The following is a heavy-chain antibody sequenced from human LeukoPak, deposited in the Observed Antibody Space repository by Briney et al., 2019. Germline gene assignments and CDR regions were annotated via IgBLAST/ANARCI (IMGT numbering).Heavy chain of an antibody. CDR1: GFTFSSYG. V-gene: IGHV3-23*01. J-gene: IGHJ4*02. Sequence: GGTLRLSCAASGFTFSSYGMSWVRQAPGKGLEWVSAISGSGVSTYYADSVKGRFTISRDNSKNTLYLQMNSLRAEDTAVYYCTKERRRDDILTGSFSDWGQGILVTVSS. D-gene: IGHD3-9*01. CDR2: ISGSGVST. CDR3: TKERRRDDILTGSFSD.